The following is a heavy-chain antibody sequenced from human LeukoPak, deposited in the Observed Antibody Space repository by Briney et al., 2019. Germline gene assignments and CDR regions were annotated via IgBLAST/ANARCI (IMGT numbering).Heavy chain of an antibody. Sequence: GGSLRLSCAASGFTFDDYGMSWVRQAPGKGLEWVSGINWNGGSTGYADSVKGRFTISRDNAKNSLYLQMNSLRAEDTALYYCARGDFRMVRGERVIDYWGQGTLVTVSS. CDR3: ARGDFRMVRGERVIDY. V-gene: IGHV3-20*04. D-gene: IGHD3-10*01. CDR1: GFTFDDYG. J-gene: IGHJ4*02. CDR2: INWNGGST.